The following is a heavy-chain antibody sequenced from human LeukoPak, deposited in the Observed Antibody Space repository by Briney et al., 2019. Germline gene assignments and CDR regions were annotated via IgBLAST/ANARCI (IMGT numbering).Heavy chain of an antibody. CDR3: AKNVGATTGGLNY. CDR1: GFTFDDYA. D-gene: IGHD1-26*01. V-gene: IGHV3-9*01. CDR2: ISWNSGSI. J-gene: IGHJ4*02. Sequence: GGSLRLSCAASGFTFDDYAMHWVRQAPGKGLEWVSGISWNSGSIGYADSVKGRFTISRDNAKNSLYLQMNSLRAEDTALYYCAKNVGATTGGLNYWGQGTLVTVSS.